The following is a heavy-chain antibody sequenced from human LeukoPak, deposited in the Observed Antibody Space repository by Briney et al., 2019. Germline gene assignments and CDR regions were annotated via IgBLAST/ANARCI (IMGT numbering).Heavy chain of an antibody. CDR2: ISAYNGNT. CDR3: ARDYCSGGSCYHYYGMDV. CDR1: GYTFTSYG. D-gene: IGHD2-15*01. V-gene: IGHV1-18*01. J-gene: IGHJ6*02. Sequence: GASVKVSCKASGYTFTSYGISWVRQAPGQGLEWMGWISAYNGNTNYAQKLQGRVTMTTDTSTSTAYMELRSLRSDDTAVYYCARDYCSGGSCYHYYGMDVWGRGTKVTVSS.